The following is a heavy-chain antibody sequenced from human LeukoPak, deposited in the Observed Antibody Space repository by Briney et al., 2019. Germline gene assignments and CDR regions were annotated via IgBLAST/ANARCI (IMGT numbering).Heavy chain of an antibody. CDR1: GFTFSSYS. V-gene: IGHV3-21*01. D-gene: IGHD3-10*01. CDR2: ISSSSSYI. CDR3: ARVGVRDYYGSGSYSGLDI. Sequence: GGSLRLSCAASGFTFSSYSMNWVRQAPGKGLEWVSSISSSSSYIYYADSVKGRFTISRDNAKNSLYLQMNSPRAEDTAVYYCARVGVRDYYGSGSYSGLDIWGQGTMVTVSS. J-gene: IGHJ3*02.